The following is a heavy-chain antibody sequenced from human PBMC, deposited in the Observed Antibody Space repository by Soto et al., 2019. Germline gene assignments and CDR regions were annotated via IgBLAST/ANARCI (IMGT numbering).Heavy chain of an antibody. J-gene: IGHJ4*02. CDR1: GFTFSNAW. CDR2: IKSKTDGGTT. Sequence: GSLRLSCAASGFTFSNAWMSWVRQAPGKGLEWVGRIKSKTDGGTTDYAAPVKGRFTISRDDSKNTLYLQMNSLKTEDTAVYYCTTPRQYSSSYYFDYWGQGTLVTVSS. D-gene: IGHD6-6*01. V-gene: IGHV3-15*01. CDR3: TTPRQYSSSYYFDY.